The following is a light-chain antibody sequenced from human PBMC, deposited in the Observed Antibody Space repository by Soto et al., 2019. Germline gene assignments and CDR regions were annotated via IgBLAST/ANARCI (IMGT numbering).Light chain of an antibody. CDR2: GAS. V-gene: IGKV3-20*01. CDR3: QQYGTSPWT. Sequence: EIVFTQSPCALSLSPGERATLSCRASQSVSSSYLAWYQQKPGQAPRLLIYGASTRATGIPDRFSGSGSGTDFTLTISRLEPEDFAVYYCQQYGTSPWTFGQGTKVDIK. J-gene: IGKJ1*01. CDR1: QSVSSSY.